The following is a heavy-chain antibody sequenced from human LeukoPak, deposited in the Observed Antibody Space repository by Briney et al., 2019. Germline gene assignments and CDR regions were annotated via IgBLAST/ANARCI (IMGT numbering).Heavy chain of an antibody. CDR3: ARMGYYYYGMDV. Sequence: SGPTLVKPTQTLTLTCTFSGFSLSTSGVGVGWIRQPPGKALEWLGLIDWDDIKYYSTSLRTRLTISKDTSKNQVVLTMTNMDPVDTATYYCARMGYYYYGMDVWGQGTTVTVSS. CDR2: IDWDDIK. J-gene: IGHJ6*02. CDR1: GFSLSTSGVG. V-gene: IGHV2-70*01.